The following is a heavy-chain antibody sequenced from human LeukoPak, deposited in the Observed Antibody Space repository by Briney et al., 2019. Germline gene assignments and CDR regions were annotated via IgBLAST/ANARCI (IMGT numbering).Heavy chain of an antibody. CDR2: INPNSGGT. Sequence: ASVKVSCKASGYTFTGYYMHWVRQAPGQGLEWMGWINPNSGGTNYAQKFQGWVTMTRDTSISTAYMELSRLRSDDTAAYYCARETGPPESYFDYWGQGTLVTVSS. J-gene: IGHJ4*02. V-gene: IGHV1-2*04. CDR1: GYTFTGYY. CDR3: ARETGPPESYFDY.